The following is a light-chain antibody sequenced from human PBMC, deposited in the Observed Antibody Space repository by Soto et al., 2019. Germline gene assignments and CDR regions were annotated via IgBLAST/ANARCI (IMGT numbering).Light chain of an antibody. CDR1: QGISNY. V-gene: IGKV1-27*01. J-gene: IGKJ1*01. CDR2: AAS. Sequence: DIQMTQSPSSLSASVGDRVTITCRASQGISNYLAWYQQKPGKVPRLLTYAASTLQSGAPSRSSGSGSGTDFTLTISSLQPEDVSTYYCQKYYSAPRTFGQGTKVEIK. CDR3: QKYYSAPRT.